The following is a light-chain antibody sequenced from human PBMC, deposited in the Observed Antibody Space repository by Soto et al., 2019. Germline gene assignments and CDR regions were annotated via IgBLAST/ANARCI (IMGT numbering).Light chain of an antibody. J-gene: IGKJ1*01. CDR3: QRSYGSPPWT. V-gene: IGKV1-39*01. Sequence: DLQMTQSPCSLSASVGVRVTLTCRASQGISYHVAWYQQKPGKAPKLLIYGASTLQGGVPSRFSGIGSGTDFTLTISRLQTEDFATYYCQRSYGSPPWTFGQGTKVEIK. CDR2: GAS. CDR1: QGISYH.